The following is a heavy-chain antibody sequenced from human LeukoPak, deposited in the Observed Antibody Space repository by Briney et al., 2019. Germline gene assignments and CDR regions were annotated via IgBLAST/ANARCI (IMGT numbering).Heavy chain of an antibody. J-gene: IGHJ4*02. CDR3: ARGALGYGYNRXPYFDY. CDR1: GGSFSGYY. V-gene: IGHV4-34*01. D-gene: IGHD5-18*01. CDR2: INHSGST. Sequence: SETLSLTCAVYGGSFSGYYWSWIRQPPGKGLEWIGEINHSGSTNYNPSLKSRVTISVDTSKNQFSLKLSSVTAADTAVYYCARGALGYGYNRXPYFDYWGQXTLVTVSS.